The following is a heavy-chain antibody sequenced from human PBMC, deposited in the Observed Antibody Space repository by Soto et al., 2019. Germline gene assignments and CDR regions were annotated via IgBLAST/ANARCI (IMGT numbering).Heavy chain of an antibody. D-gene: IGHD3-22*01. CDR2: ISGYSGNT. Sequence: QLQLVQSGAEVKKPGASVKVSCKASGNTFTSYVFSWVRQAPGQGLEWMGWISGYSGNTNYAQKLQGRVTMTTDTSTSTAYMELTIQSSDDTAVYYCARDRRPYYYDSSGYYYWGQGTLVTVSS. V-gene: IGHV1-18*01. J-gene: IGHJ4*02. CDR1: GNTFTSYV. CDR3: ARDRRPYYYDSSGYYY.